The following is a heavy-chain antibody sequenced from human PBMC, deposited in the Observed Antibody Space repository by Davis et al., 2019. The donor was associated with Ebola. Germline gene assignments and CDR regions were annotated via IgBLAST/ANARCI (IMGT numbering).Heavy chain of an antibody. CDR1: GFPFSAYF. J-gene: IGHJ4*02. Sequence: GESLKISCGVSGFPFSAYFMDWVRLTPGTGLEWVGLSRNQENHYNTEYAASVKGRFTITRDDSKKSMYLQMNSLRTEDTAVYYCVTENWYRFESWGQGTLVTVSS. CDR3: VTENWYRFES. V-gene: IGHV3-72*01. CDR2: SRNQENHYNT. D-gene: IGHD1/OR15-1a*01.